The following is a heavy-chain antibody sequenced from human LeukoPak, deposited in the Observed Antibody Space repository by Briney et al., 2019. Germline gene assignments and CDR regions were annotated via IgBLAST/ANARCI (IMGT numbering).Heavy chain of an antibody. CDR3: AREGAAAGQNFDY. V-gene: IGHV1-2*02. D-gene: IGHD6-13*01. J-gene: IGHJ4*02. CDR1: GYTFTDYF. Sequence: ASVKVSCKASGYTFTDYFMNWVRQAPGQGLEWMGWINPNSGGTNYAQKFQGRVTMTRDTSISTAYMELSRLRSDDTAVYYCAREGAAAGQNFDYWGQGTLVTVSS. CDR2: INPNSGGT.